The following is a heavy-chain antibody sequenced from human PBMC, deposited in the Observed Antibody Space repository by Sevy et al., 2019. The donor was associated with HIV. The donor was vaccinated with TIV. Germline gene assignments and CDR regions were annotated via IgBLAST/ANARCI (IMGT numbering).Heavy chain of an antibody. V-gene: IGHV3-74*01. Sequence: GGSLRLSCAASGFTFSVYWMHWVRQGPDKGLAWVSRIYIDGRTTNYADSVKGRFTISRDNAKNTLYLQMNSLRAEDTAVYYCTRVRPSPGGIDYYYGMDVWGQGTAVTVSS. CDR1: GFTFSVYW. CDR3: TRVRPSPGGIDYYYGMDV. D-gene: IGHD3-16*01. J-gene: IGHJ6*02. CDR2: IYIDGRTT.